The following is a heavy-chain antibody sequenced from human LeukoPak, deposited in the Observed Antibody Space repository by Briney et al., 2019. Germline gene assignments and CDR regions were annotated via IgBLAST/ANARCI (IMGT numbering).Heavy chain of an antibody. CDR2: IYYSGST. CDR3: ARRYYYDSSGDAFDI. CDR1: GGSISSGGYY. D-gene: IGHD3-22*01. J-gene: IGHJ3*02. Sequence: SETLSLTCTVSGGSISSGGYYWSWTRQHPGTGLEWIGYIYYSGSTYYNPSLKSRVTISVDTSKNQFSLKLSSVTAADTAVYYCARRYYYDSSGDAFDIWGQGTMVTVSS. V-gene: IGHV4-31*03.